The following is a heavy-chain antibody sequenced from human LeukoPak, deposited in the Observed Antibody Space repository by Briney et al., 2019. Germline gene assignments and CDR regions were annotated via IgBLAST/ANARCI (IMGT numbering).Heavy chain of an antibody. J-gene: IGHJ4*02. CDR3: AKAHMVYFGLLDY. Sequence: PGRSLRLSCAASGFTFDDYAMHWVRQAPGKGLEWVSGISWNSGSIGYADSVKGRFTISRDNAKNSLYLQMNSLRAEDTALYYCAKAHMVYFGLLDYWGQGTLVTVSS. CDR2: ISWNSGSI. V-gene: IGHV3-9*01. CDR1: GFTFDDYA. D-gene: IGHD2-8*01.